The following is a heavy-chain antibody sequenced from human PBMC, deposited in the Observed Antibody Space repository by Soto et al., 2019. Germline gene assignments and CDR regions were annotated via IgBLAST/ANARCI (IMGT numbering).Heavy chain of an antibody. CDR3: ARKTYGLDV. J-gene: IGHJ6*02. Sequence: QLVESGGGLVQPGESLRLSCAASGFTFSRYDMHWVREVTDKGLEWVAGIGTTGDTHYPDSVKGRFTISRENAKNSLYLQMNSLRAGDTAVYYCARKTYGLDVWGQGTTVTVSS. CDR2: IGTTGDT. V-gene: IGHV3-13*01. CDR1: GFTFSRYD.